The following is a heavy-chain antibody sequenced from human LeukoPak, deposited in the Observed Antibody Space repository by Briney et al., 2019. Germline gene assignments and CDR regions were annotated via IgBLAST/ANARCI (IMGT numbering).Heavy chain of an antibody. J-gene: IGHJ4*02. CDR2: IYHDGST. Sequence: SETLSLTCTVSGGSISNYHWSWFRQPPGKGLEWIGYIYHDGSTNYNPSLKSRVTISVDTSKDQFSLKLTSVTAADTAVYYCARGGSSGWFDFDYWGQGTLVTVSS. CDR3: ARGGSSGWFDFDY. V-gene: IGHV4-59*01. D-gene: IGHD6-19*01. CDR1: GGSISNYH.